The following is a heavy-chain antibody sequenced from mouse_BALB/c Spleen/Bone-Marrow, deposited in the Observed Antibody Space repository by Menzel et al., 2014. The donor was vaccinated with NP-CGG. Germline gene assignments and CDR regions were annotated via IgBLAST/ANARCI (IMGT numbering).Heavy chain of an antibody. CDR3: ARRVITTGPGFAY. CDR2: IDPFNGVT. J-gene: IGHJ3*01. CDR1: GYSFTSYY. D-gene: IGHD2-4*01. Sequence: EVQLQQSGPELMKPGASVKISCKASGYSFTSYYIHWVKQNHGKSLEWIGYIDPFNGVTIYNQKFKGKATLTADRSSSTAYMHLSSLTSEDSAVYYCARRVITTGPGFAYWVQGTLVTVSA. V-gene: IGHV1-28*01.